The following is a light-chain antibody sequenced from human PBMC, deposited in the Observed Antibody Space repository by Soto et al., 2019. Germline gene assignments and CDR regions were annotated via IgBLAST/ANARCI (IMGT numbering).Light chain of an antibody. CDR2: KAS. CDR1: QTISSW. V-gene: IGKV1-5*03. Sequence: DVQMSQSPSPLPEYLRARVTIAYLASQTISSWLAWYQQKPGKAPKLLIYKASTLKSGVPSRFSGSGSGTEFTLTISSLQPDDFATYYCQHYNSYSGAFGQGTKVDIK. J-gene: IGKJ1*01. CDR3: QHYNSYSGA.